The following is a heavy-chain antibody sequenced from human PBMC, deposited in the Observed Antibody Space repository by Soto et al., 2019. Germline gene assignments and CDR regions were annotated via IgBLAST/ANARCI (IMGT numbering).Heavy chain of an antibody. J-gene: IGHJ4*02. Sequence: QITLKESGPTVVKPTETLTLTCTFSGFSLTTSGVGVGWVRQSPGKAPEWLALIYWDDDKRYSTSLNSRLISPKYTPKNQFVLTMHNVGPADTATYYCAHRVLRTVFGLVTTTAIYFDFWGPGTPVVVSS. D-gene: IGHD3-3*01. CDR2: IYWDDDK. CDR3: AHRVLRTVFGLVTTTAIYFDF. V-gene: IGHV2-5*02. CDR1: GFSLTTSGVG.